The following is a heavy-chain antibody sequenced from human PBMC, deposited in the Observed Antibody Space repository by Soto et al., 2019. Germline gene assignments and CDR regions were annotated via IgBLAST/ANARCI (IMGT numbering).Heavy chain of an antibody. CDR3: ARMAYYYDSSGYYLLHYYYGMDV. CDR2: IYYSGST. V-gene: IGHV4-59*01. D-gene: IGHD3-22*01. Sequence: QVQLQESGPGLVKPSETLSLTCTVSGGSISSYYWSWIRQPPGKGLEWIGYIYYSGSTNYSPSLKSRVTISVDTSKNQFSLKLSSVTAADTAVYYCARMAYYYDSSGYYLLHYYYGMDVWGQGTTVTVSS. CDR1: GGSISSYY. J-gene: IGHJ6*02.